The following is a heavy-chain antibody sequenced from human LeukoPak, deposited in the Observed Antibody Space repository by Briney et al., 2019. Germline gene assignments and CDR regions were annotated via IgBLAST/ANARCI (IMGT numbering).Heavy chain of an antibody. Sequence: GASVKVSCKASGYTFTGYYMHWVRQAPGQGLEWMGWINPHSGGTNYAQKFQGRVTMTRDTSISTAYMELSSLRSDDTAMYYCAKRFERIYYFDYWGQETLVTVSS. CDR2: INPHSGGT. V-gene: IGHV1-2*02. CDR1: GYTFTGYY. J-gene: IGHJ4*02. D-gene: IGHD3-10*01. CDR3: AKRFERIYYFDY.